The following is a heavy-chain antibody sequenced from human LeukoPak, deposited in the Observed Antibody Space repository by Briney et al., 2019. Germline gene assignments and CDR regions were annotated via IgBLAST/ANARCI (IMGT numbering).Heavy chain of an antibody. J-gene: IGHJ3*02. V-gene: IGHV3-74*01. Sequence: GGSLRLSCAASGFTFSSYWMHWVRQAPGKGLVWVSRINTDGSSTTYADSVKGRFTISRDNAKNTLYLQMNSLRAEDTAVYYCARDQAHSSSWVKQLGAFDIWGQGTMVTVSS. CDR2: INTDGSST. CDR3: ARDQAHSSSWVKQLGAFDI. D-gene: IGHD6-13*01. CDR1: GFTFSSYW.